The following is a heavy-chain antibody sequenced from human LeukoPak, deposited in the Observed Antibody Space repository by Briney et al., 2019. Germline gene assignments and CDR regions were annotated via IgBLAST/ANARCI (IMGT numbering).Heavy chain of an antibody. CDR3: ARDRPYGTGSSLGY. CDR2: ISGSGGST. Sequence: PGGSLRLSCAASGFTFSSYAMSWVRQAPGKGLEWVSAISGSGGSTYYADSVKGRFTISRDNAKNTVSLQMNSLRAEDTAVYYCARDRPYGTGSSLGYWGQGTLVTVSS. J-gene: IGHJ4*02. D-gene: IGHD3-10*01. V-gene: IGHV3-23*01. CDR1: GFTFSSYA.